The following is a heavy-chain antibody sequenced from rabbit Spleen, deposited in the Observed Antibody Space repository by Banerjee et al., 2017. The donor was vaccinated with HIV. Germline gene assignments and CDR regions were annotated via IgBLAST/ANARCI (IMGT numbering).Heavy chain of an antibody. CDR1: GFSFSSSYY. Sequence: QSLEESGGGLVQPEGSLTLTCTASGFSFSSSYYMCWVRQAPGKGLEWIACINAATGKPVYATWANGRFSISRTSSTTVTLQMTSLTAADTATYLCARDLAGAIGWNFYLWGPGTLVTVS. CDR2: INAATGKP. V-gene: IGHV1S40*01. CDR3: ARDLAGAIGWNFYL. D-gene: IGHD4-1*01. J-gene: IGHJ4*01.